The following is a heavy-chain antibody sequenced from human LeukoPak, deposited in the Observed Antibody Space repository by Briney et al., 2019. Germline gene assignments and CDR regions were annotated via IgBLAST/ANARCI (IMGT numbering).Heavy chain of an antibody. Sequence: SETLSLTCTVSGGSISGGYWSWIRQPPGRGLEWICYVYTSGSTNYNPSLKSRVTISVDTSKSQFALKLSSVTAADTAVYYCAKSYFDYSTYYSYYFNLWGQGALVTVSS. CDR3: AKSYFDYSTYYSYYFNL. CDR1: GGSISGGY. D-gene: IGHD4-11*01. J-gene: IGHJ4*02. CDR2: VYTSGST. V-gene: IGHV4-4*09.